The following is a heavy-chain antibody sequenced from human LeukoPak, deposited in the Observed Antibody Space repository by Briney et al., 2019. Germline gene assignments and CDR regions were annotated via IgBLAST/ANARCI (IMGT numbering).Heavy chain of an antibody. CDR1: GGSISSGSYY. V-gene: IGHV4-39*07. CDR3: AREAPHYSTDWCGYFDS. CDR2: IYYSGTT. Sequence: SETLSLTCTVSGGSISSGSYYWGWIRQPPGKGLEWIGSIYYSGTTYYTPSLKSRVTISLDTSKNQFSLKLSSVTAADTAIYYCAREAPHYSTDWCGYFDSWGQGTLVTVSS. D-gene: IGHD6-19*01. J-gene: IGHJ4*02.